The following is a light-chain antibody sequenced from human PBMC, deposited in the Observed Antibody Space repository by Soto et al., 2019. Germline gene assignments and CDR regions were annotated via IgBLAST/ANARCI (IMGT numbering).Light chain of an antibody. CDR3: QQYKNWPPLT. Sequence: EVVLTQSPAILSLSPGETATLSCRASQSVSNGYLAWYQQKPRQAPRLLIHAGSTRATGIPARISGSGSGTEFTLTISSLQSEDFAVYYCQQYKNWPPLTFGGGTKVDIK. CDR2: AGS. V-gene: IGKV3D-15*01. CDR1: QSVSNGY. J-gene: IGKJ4*01.